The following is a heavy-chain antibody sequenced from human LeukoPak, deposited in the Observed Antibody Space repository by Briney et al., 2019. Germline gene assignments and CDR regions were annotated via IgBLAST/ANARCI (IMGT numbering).Heavy chain of an antibody. Sequence: ASVKVSCKASGGTFSSYAISWVRQAPGQGLEWMGRIIPILGIANYAQKFQGRVTITADKSTSTAYMELSSLRSEDTAVYYCAREAKSLHDILTGYYLRGFDYWGQGTLVTVSS. V-gene: IGHV1-69*04. J-gene: IGHJ4*02. CDR3: AREAKSLHDILTGYYLRGFDY. CDR2: IIPILGIA. CDR1: GGTFSSYA. D-gene: IGHD3-9*01.